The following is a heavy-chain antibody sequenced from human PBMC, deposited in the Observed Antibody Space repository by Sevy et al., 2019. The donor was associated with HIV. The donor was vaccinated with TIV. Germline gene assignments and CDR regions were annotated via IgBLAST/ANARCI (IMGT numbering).Heavy chain of an antibody. J-gene: IGHJ4*02. Sequence: GGSLRLSCAASGFTFSSYAMHWVRQAPGKGLEWVAFISYDGNNQDYADSVKGRFTISRDNSKKRLYLQMNSLTTKDTAVFYCARGGAGGYEVGGGHYLDYWGQGTLVTVSS. CDR3: ARGGAGGYEVGGGHYLDY. CDR2: ISYDGNNQ. D-gene: IGHD6-19*01. CDR1: GFTFSSYA. V-gene: IGHV3-30-3*01.